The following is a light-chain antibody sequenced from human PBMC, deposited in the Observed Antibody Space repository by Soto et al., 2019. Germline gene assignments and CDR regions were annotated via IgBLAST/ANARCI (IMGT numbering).Light chain of an antibody. J-gene: IGKJ2*01. Sequence: DVVMTQSPLSLPVTLGQPASISCRSSQSLVYSDGNTYLNWFQQRPGQSPRRLIYKVSNRDSGVXXRXSXXGSGTDFTLKISRVEAEDVGVYSCLHLQGTHWPPYIFGQGTKLEIK. V-gene: IGKV2-30*01. CDR3: LHLQGTHWPPYI. CDR2: KVS. CDR1: QSLVYSDGNTY.